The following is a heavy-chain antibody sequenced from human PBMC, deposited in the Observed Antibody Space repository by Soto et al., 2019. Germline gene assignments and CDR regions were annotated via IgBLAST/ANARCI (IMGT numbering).Heavy chain of an antibody. CDR3: ARGIDAGVDY. D-gene: IGHD1-26*01. V-gene: IGHV1-8*01. CDR1: GYTFSSYD. Sequence: GASVKVSCKASGYTFSSYDINWVRQASGQGLEWMGWMSPNSGLADYAQDFQARVTLTSDTSTSTFYMELTSLTSEDTAIYYCARGIDAGVDYWGQGTLVTVSS. J-gene: IGHJ4*02. CDR2: MSPNSGLA.